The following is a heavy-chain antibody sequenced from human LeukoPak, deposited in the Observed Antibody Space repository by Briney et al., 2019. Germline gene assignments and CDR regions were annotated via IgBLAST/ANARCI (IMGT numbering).Heavy chain of an antibody. CDR3: AKSDGYGLIDY. D-gene: IGHD2-21*02. CDR1: GGSISSSSYY. CDR2: TYYSGNT. V-gene: IGHV4-39*01. J-gene: IGHJ4*01. Sequence: SETLSLTCTVSGGSISSSSYYWGWIRQPPGQGLEWIGSTYYSGNTYYNPSLKSRVTISVDTSKNQFSLKLSSVTAADTAVYYCAKSDGYGLIDYWGQGTLVTVSS.